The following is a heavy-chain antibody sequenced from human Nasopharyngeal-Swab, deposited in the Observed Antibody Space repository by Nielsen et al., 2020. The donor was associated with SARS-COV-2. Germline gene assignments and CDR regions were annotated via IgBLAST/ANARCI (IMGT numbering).Heavy chain of an antibody. CDR2: ISSSGSIT. V-gene: IGHV3-48*03. Sequence: GGSLRLSCAASGFTFSSYEMNWVRQAPGKGLEWLSYISSSGSITYYADSVKGRLTISRDNAKNSVFLQMDSLRAEDTAVYYCARRYISSSGALPVYWGQGTLVTVSS. CDR1: GFTFSSYE. CDR3: ARRYISSSGALPVY. D-gene: IGHD6-6*01. J-gene: IGHJ4*02.